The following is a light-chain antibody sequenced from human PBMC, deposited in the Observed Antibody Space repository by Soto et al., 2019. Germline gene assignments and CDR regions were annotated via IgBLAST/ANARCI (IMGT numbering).Light chain of an antibody. CDR2: TSS. CDR3: QQSYNTPRT. J-gene: IGKJ1*01. V-gene: IGKV1-39*01. CDR1: QPISEY. Sequence: DIQMTQSPSSLSASVGDRVTSTCRTSQPISEYLNWYQQKPGKAPSLLIYTSSNLQTGVPSRFSGSGSGTHFTLTINSLQPEDFATYYCQQSYNTPRTFGQGTKVDIK.